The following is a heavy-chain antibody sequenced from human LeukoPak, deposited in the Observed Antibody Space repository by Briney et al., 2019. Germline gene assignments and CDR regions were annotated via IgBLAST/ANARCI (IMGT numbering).Heavy chain of an antibody. D-gene: IGHD6-6*01. V-gene: IGHV4-59*01. CDR1: GGSISSYY. CDR2: IYYTGNT. Sequence: SETLSLTCTVSGGSISSYYWSWIRQPPGKGLEWIGYIYYTGNTNYNPSLKSRVTISLDTSKNQFSLKLTSVTAADTAVYYCARRRSDLSNSSPRNWFDPWGQGTLVTVSS. J-gene: IGHJ5*02. CDR3: ARRRSDLSNSSPRNWFDP.